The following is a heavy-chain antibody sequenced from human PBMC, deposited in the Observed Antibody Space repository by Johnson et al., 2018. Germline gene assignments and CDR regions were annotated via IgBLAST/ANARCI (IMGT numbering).Heavy chain of an antibody. J-gene: IGHJ3*02. CDR2: ISGSDNTI. D-gene: IGHD3-22*01. CDR3: ARNRWDPVIVVDHDAFDI. V-gene: IGHV3-11*01. CDR1: GFTFSDYY. Sequence: QVQLVQSGGGLVKPGGSLRLSCAASGFTFSDYYMSWIRQAPGRGLEWVSYISGSDNTIYYADSVTGRFTLSRDNAKNSLYLQMNSLRAEDTAVYYCARNRWDPVIVVDHDAFDIWGQGTMVTVSS.